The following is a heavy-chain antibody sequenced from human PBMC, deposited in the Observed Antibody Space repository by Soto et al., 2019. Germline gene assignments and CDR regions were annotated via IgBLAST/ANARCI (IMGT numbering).Heavy chain of an antibody. J-gene: IGHJ4*01. CDR2: SFYRGST. V-gene: IGHV4-39*01. Sequence: QLQLQESGPGLVKPSETLSLTCTVSGGSISSRSHYWGWIRQSPGKHLEWIGSSFYRGSTHYNPSLKPRVTISVDTSKNQVALKLYSVTAAATAVYYCATADGFGMVTPFFEYCGHGSLVTVSS. D-gene: IGHD5-18*01. CDR1: GGSISSRSHY. CDR3: ATADGFGMVTPFFEY.